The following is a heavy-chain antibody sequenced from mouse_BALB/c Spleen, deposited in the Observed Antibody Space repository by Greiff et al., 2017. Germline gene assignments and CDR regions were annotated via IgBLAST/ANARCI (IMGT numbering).Heavy chain of an antibody. J-gene: IGHJ4*01. CDR1: GFDFSRYW. V-gene: IGHV4-1*02. CDR3: ARRGNYVPYAMDY. Sequence: EVKLVESGGGLVQPGGSLKLSCAASGFDFSRYWMSWVRQAPGKGLEWIGEINPDSSTINYTPSLKDKFIISRDNAKNTLYLQMSKVRSEDTALYYCARRGNYVPYAMDYWGQGTSVTVSS. CDR2: INPDSSTI. D-gene: IGHD2-1*01.